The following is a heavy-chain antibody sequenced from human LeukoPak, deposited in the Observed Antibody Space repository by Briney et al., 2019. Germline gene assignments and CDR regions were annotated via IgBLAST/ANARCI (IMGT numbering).Heavy chain of an antibody. CDR3: ARQMTSTRLFDS. CDR1: GFSFSDHP. V-gene: IGHV3-30*04. D-gene: IGHD5/OR15-5a*01. CDR2: IGSDGTKK. J-gene: IGHJ4*02. Sequence: HGESLKISCVASGFSFSDHPFHWVRQSPDKGLEWVALIGSDGTKKYYADSVQGRFTVSRENSKNTLFLQMNTLRAGDTAVYFCARQMTSTRLFDSWGQGTLVTVSS.